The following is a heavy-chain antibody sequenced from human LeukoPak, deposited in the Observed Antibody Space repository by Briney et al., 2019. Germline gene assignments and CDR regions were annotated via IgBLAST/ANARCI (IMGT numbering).Heavy chain of an antibody. Sequence: VASVTVSCKASGYTFTTYYMHWVRQAPGQGLEWMGIINPSSGSTSYAQKFQGRVTMTRDTSTSTVYMELSSLRSEDTAIYYCARVLGAHRYGSIDHWGQGTLVTVSS. J-gene: IGHJ4*02. CDR1: GYTFTTYY. CDR2: INPSSGST. D-gene: IGHD5-18*01. V-gene: IGHV1-46*01. CDR3: ARVLGAHRYGSIDH.